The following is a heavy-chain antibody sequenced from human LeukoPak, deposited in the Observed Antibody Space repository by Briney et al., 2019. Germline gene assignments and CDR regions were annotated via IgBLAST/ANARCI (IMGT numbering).Heavy chain of an antibody. V-gene: IGHV5-51*01. CDR1: GYSFSRYW. CDR2: IYPGDSDT. D-gene: IGHD5-18*01. CDR3: ARHRSSSYGYHYFDY. J-gene: IGHJ4*02. Sequence: GESLKISCKGSGYSFSRYWIGCVRQMPGKGLEWMGIIYPGDSDTRYGPSFQGQVTISADKSISTAYLQWSSLKASDTAMYYCARHRSSSYGYHYFDYWGQGTLVTVSS.